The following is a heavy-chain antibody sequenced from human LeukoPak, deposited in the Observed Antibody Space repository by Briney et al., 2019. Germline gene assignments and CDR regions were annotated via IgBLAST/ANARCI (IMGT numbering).Heavy chain of an antibody. J-gene: IGHJ4*02. CDR1: GDSISSYY. Sequence: PSETLSLTCTVSGDSISSYYWSWIRQPPGKALEWIGYIYYSGSTNYNPSLKSRVTISVDTSKNQFSLKLSSVTAADTAVYYCARDLQMNIAVAGYYFDYWGQGTLVTVSS. V-gene: IGHV4-59*01. D-gene: IGHD6-19*01. CDR2: IYYSGST. CDR3: ARDLQMNIAVAGYYFDY.